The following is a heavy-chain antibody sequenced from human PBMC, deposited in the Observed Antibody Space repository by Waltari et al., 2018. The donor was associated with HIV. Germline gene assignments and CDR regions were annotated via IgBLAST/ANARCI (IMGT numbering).Heavy chain of an antibody. CDR2: ISTYNANT. V-gene: IGHV1-18*01. Sequence: QVHLVQSGAAMKKPGASVKVSCKASGYTFLSYGTSWVRQAPGHGREWMGWISTYNANTIYAQSLQGRVTMTTDTSTTTAYMELRSLTSDDTAVYYCARDGLRYSGTFYSDYWGQGTLVTVSS. J-gene: IGHJ4*02. D-gene: IGHD1-26*01. CDR3: ARDGLRYSGTFYSDY. CDR1: GYTFLSYG.